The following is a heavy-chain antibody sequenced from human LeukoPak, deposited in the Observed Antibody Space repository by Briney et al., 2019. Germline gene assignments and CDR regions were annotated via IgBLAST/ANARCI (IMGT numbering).Heavy chain of an antibody. CDR2: IYYSGSP. V-gene: IGHV4-39*01. CDR1: GGSISTSSYH. Sequence: KSAETLSLTCTVSGGSISTSSYHWGWIRQPPGRGLEWTLCIYYSGSPYYNPSLKSRVTISVDTSKNQFSLKLSSVTAADTAVYYCARLLYIWNYCLDPWGQGTLVTVSS. CDR3: ARLLYIWNYCLDP. D-gene: IGHD1-20*01. J-gene: IGHJ5*02.